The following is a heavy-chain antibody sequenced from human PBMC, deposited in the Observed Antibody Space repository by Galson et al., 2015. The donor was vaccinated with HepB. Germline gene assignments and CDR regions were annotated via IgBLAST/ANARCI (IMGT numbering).Heavy chain of an antibody. CDR3: AKPDTGYSSSWLSEGLDY. CDR1: GFTFSSYG. CDR2: IRYDGSNK. Sequence: SLRLSCAASGFTFSSYGMHWVRQAPGKGLEWVAFIRYDGSNKYYADSVKGRFTISRDNSKNTLYLQMNSLRAEDTAVYYCAKPDTGYSSSWLSEGLDYWGQGTLVTVSS. D-gene: IGHD6-13*01. J-gene: IGHJ4*02. V-gene: IGHV3-30*02.